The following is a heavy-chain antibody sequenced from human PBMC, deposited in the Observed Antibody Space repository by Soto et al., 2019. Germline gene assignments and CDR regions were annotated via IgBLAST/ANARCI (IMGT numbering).Heavy chain of an antibody. Sequence: ASVKVSCKASGYTFTSYGISWVRQAPGQGLEWVGWISAYNGNTNYAQKLQGRVTMTTDTSTSTAYMELRSLRSDDTAVYYCARLDLWFGELLRQVSWFDPWGQGTLVTVSS. V-gene: IGHV1-18*01. CDR1: GYTFTSYG. D-gene: IGHD3-10*01. CDR3: ARLDLWFGELLRQVSWFDP. CDR2: ISAYNGNT. J-gene: IGHJ5*02.